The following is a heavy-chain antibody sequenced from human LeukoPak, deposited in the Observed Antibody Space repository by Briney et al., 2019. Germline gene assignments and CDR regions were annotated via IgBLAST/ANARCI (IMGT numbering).Heavy chain of an antibody. CDR1: GGTFSSYA. CDR2: IIPIFGTA. D-gene: IGHD2-15*01. Sequence: SVKVSCKASGGTFSSYAISWVRQAPGQGLEWMGRIIPIFGTANYAQKFQGRVTMTEDTSTDTAYMELSSLRSEDTAVYYCATAGVVAAPYHYYYYYMDVWGKGTTVTVSS. V-gene: IGHV1-69*06. CDR3: ATAGVVAAPYHYYYYYMDV. J-gene: IGHJ6*03.